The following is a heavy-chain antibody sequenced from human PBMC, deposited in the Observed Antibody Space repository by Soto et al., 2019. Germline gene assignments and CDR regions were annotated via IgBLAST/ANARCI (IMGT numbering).Heavy chain of an antibody. CDR3: ARPKPGGSDASPFDY. V-gene: IGHV1-69*13. J-gene: IGHJ4*02. Sequence: GASVKVSCKASGGTFSSYAISWVRQVPGQGLEWMGGIIPIFGTANYAQKFQGRVTITADESTSTAYMELSSLRSEDTAMYYCARPKPGGSDASPFDYWGQGTLVTVSS. CDR2: IIPIFGTA. CDR1: GGTFSSYA. D-gene: IGHD1-26*01.